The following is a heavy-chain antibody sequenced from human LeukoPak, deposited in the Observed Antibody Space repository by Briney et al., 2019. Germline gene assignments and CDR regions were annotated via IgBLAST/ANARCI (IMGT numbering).Heavy chain of an antibody. CDR1: GFTFSSYG. J-gene: IGHJ6*02. CDR3: AKVEMATTTLYYYYGMDV. CDR2: ISYDGSNK. Sequence: GGSLRLSCAASGFTFSSYGMHWVRQAPGKGLEWVAVISYDGSNKYYADSVKGRFTISRDNSKNTLYLQMNSLRAEDTAVYYCAKVEMATTTLYYYYGMDVWGQGTTVTVSS. V-gene: IGHV3-30*18. D-gene: IGHD5-24*01.